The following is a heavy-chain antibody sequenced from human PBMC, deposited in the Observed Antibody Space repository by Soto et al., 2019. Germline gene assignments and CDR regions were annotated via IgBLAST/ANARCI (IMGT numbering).Heavy chain of an antibody. V-gene: IGHV3-33*01. Sequence: GGSLRLSCAASGFTFSSYGMHWVRQAPGKGLEWVAVIWYDGSNKYYADSVKGRFTISRDNSKNTLYLQMNSLRAEDTAVYYCARDFYPLTGTTSRPLDYWGQGTLVTVSS. CDR1: GFTFSSYG. CDR3: ARDFYPLTGTTSRPLDY. J-gene: IGHJ4*02. D-gene: IGHD1-20*01. CDR2: IWYDGSNK.